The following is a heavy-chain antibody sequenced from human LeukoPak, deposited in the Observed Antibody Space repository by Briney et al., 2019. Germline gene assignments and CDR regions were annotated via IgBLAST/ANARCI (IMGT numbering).Heavy chain of an antibody. D-gene: IGHD3-22*01. J-gene: IGHJ3*02. V-gene: IGHV3-30*18. CDR1: GFTFSNYG. CDR3: AKLCVDSSGYYYVQDAFDI. Sequence: GGSLRLSCAASGFTFSNYGMHWVRQAPGKGLEWVTVISHDGSYQYYADSVKGRFTISRDNSKNTLYLQMNSLRAEDTAVYYCAKLCVDSSGYYYVQDAFDIWGQGTMVTVSS. CDR2: ISHDGSYQ.